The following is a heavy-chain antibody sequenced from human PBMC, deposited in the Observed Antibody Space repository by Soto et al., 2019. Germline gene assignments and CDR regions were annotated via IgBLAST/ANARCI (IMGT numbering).Heavy chain of an antibody. D-gene: IGHD3-10*01. Sequence: ASVKVSCKASGYTFIRYGITWVRQAPGQGLEWMGWISGYSADTKKAQKFQDRVTMTKDTSTSTAYMELRSLRSDDTAVYYCAREGETRPSMAWGIIIVHPDHWGQGTLVTVSS. J-gene: IGHJ5*02. CDR3: AREGETRPSMAWGIIIVHPDH. CDR2: ISGYSADT. V-gene: IGHV1-18*01. CDR1: GYTFIRYG.